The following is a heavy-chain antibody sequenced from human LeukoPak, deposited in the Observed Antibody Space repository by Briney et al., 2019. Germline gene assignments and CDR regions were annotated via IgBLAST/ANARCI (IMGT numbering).Heavy chain of an antibody. CDR2: MNPNSGNT. V-gene: IGHV1-8*02. CDR1: GGTFSSYA. D-gene: IGHD1-26*01. CDR3: ARPREGGYGMDV. J-gene: IGHJ6*02. Sequence: ASVKVSCKASGGTFSSYAISWVRQAPGQGLEWMGWMNPNSGNTGYAQKFQGRVTMTRNTSISTAYMELSSLRSEDTAVYYCARPREGGYGMDVWGQGTTVTVSS.